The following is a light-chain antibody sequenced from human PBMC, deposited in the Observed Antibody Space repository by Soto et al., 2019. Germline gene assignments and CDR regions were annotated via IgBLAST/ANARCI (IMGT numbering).Light chain of an antibody. V-gene: IGKV1-27*01. J-gene: IGKJ1*01. CDR1: QGISNY. Sequence: GDTVTLTCRASQGISNYLAWYQQKPGQVPNLLIYAASTLQSGVQSRFSGSGSGTDFTLTISSLRREAVAIRDCQKYTNPPRTLGQGTKVVI. CDR2: AAS. CDR3: QKYTNPPRT.